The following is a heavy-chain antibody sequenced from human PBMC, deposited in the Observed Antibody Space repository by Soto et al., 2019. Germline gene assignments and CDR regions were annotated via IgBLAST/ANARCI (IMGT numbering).Heavy chain of an antibody. D-gene: IGHD3-3*01. V-gene: IGHV1-3*01. CDR2: IHAGNGNT. CDR1: GYTFTNYA. CDR3: ARGGITIYYYSDMDV. J-gene: IGHJ6*02. Sequence: ASVKVSCKASGYTFTNYAIHWVRQAPGQRLEWMGWIHAGNGNTKYSQKFQGRVTIIRDTSASTAYMELSSLRSEDTAVYYCARGGITIYYYSDMDVWGQGTTVTVSS.